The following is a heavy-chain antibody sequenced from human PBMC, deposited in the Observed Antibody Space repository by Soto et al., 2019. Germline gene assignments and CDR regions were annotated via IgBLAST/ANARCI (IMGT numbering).Heavy chain of an antibody. D-gene: IGHD6-6*01. CDR3: AHSRYSRSSFDY. CDR2: IYWDDDK. Sequence: GSGPTLVNPTQTLTLTCTFSGFSLTSNDVGVGWIRQPPGEALEWLALIYWDDDKRYSPSLKSRLTITKDTSKNQVVLRMTNMDPVDTATYYCAHSRYSRSSFDYWGQGTLVTVSS. V-gene: IGHV2-5*02. CDR1: GFSLTSNDVG. J-gene: IGHJ4*02.